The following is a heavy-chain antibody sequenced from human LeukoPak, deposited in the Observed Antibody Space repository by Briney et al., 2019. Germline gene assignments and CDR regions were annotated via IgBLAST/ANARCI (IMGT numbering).Heavy chain of an antibody. Sequence: SVKVSCKASGYTFTSYAISWVRQAPGQGLEWMGRIIPILGIANYTQKFQGRVTITADKSTSTAYMELSSLRSEDTAVYYCARDTNIVVVVAATKNYYYYGMDVWGQGTTVTVSS. V-gene: IGHV1-69*04. D-gene: IGHD2-15*01. CDR1: GYTFTSYA. J-gene: IGHJ6*02. CDR2: IIPILGIA. CDR3: ARDTNIVVVVAATKNYYYYGMDV.